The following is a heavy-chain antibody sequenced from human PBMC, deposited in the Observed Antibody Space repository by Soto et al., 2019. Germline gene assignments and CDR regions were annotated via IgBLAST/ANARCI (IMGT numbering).Heavy chain of an antibody. CDR3: AGGQGSLIPYYFDS. Sequence: QVPLVQSGAEVKKPGASVRVSCKASEHTFTNYGINWVRLAPGQGLEWMGWINTYSGNTIYAQKFQDRLTITTDTSTNTASMELRSLTSDDTAVFYCAGGQGSLIPYYFDSWGQGTLVTVS. D-gene: IGHD2-2*01. CDR2: INTYSGNT. CDR1: EHTFTNYG. J-gene: IGHJ4*02. V-gene: IGHV1-18*04.